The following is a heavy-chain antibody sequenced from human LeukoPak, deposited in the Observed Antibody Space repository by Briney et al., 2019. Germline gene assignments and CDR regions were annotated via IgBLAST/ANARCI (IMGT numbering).Heavy chain of an antibody. J-gene: IGHJ4*02. V-gene: IGHV1-18*01. Sequence: ASVKVSCKASGYTFTSYGISWVRQAPGQGLEWMGWISAYSGNTNYAQKLQGRVTMTTDTSTSTAYMELGSLRSDDTAVYYCARWDYDILTGYSGDDYWGQGTLVTVSS. D-gene: IGHD3-9*01. CDR2: ISAYSGNT. CDR1: GYTFTSYG. CDR3: ARWDYDILTGYSGDDY.